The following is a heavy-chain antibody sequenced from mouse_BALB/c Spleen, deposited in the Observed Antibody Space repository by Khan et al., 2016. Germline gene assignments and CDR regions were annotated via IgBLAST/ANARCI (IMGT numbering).Heavy chain of an antibody. V-gene: IGHV9-3-1*01. CDR2: INTYTGKP. J-gene: IGHJ2*01. D-gene: IGHD2-2*01. Sequence: QIQLVQSGPELKKPGETVKISCKASCYTFPTYGMNWVKQAPGKGLKWMGWINTYTGKPTYADDFKGRFAFSLETSASTAYLQINTLKNEDTATYFCASFYFGYVVDYWGQGTTLTVSS. CDR3: ASFYFGYVVDY. CDR1: CYTFPTYG.